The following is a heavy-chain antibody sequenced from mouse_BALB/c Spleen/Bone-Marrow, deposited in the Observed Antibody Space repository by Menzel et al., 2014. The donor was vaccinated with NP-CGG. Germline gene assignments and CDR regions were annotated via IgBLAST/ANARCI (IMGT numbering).Heavy chain of an antibody. CDR2: ISYSGST. V-gene: IGHV3-2*02. D-gene: IGHD1-1*01. CDR1: GYSIXSDYA. CDR3: ARRRYYYGAMDY. J-gene: IGHJ4*01. Sequence: VQLQQSGPGLVKPSQPLSLTCTVTGYSIXSDYACNWIRQFPGNKLEWMGYISYSGSTSYNPSLKSRISITRDTSKNQFFLQLNSVTTEDTATYYCARRRYYYGAMDYWGQGTSVTVSS.